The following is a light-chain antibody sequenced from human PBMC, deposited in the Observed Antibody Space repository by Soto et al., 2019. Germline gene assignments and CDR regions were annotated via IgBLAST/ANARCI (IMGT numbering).Light chain of an antibody. J-gene: IGLJ1*01. CDR2: NVR. Sequence: QSVLTQPASVSGSPGQSITISCTGTNSDVGGHDYVSWYRQHPGKAPQLIIFNVRNRPSGVSDRFSGSKSGNTASLTISGLQVEDEADYYCSSWAMRSTPYFFGTGSQV. V-gene: IGLV2-14*03. CDR1: NSDVGGHDY. CDR3: SSWAMRSTPYF.